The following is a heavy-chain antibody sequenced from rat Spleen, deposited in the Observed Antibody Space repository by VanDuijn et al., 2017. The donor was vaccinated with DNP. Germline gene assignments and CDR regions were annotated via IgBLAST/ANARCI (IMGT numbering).Heavy chain of an antibody. CDR1: GFTFNNYW. CDR3: TRGATTVDYFDY. Sequence: EVQLVESGGGLVQPGRSLKLSCVASGFTFNNYWMTWIRQAPGKGLEWVASITNTGGSTYYPDSVKGRFTISRDNAKSTLYLQMNSLRSEETATYYCTRGATTVDYFDYWGQGVMVTVSS. J-gene: IGHJ2*01. D-gene: IGHD1-1*01. V-gene: IGHV5-31*01. CDR2: ITNTGGST.